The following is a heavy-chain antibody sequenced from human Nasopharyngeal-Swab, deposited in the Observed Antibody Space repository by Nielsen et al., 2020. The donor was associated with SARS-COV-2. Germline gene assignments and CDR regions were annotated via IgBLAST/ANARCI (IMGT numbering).Heavy chain of an antibody. V-gene: IGHV1-8*03. CDR3: ARHYYDSSPDAFDI. CDR1: GYTFTSYA. CDR2: MNPNSGNT. Sequence: ASVKVSCKASGYTFTSYAINWVRQATGQGLEWMGWMNPNSGNTGYAQKFQGRVTITRNTSISTAYMELSSLRSEDTAVYYCARHYYDSSPDAFDIWGQGTMVTVSS. J-gene: IGHJ3*02. D-gene: IGHD3-22*01.